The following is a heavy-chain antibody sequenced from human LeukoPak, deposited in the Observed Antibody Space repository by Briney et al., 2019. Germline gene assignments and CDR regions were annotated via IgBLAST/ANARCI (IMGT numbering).Heavy chain of an antibody. J-gene: IGHJ6*04. Sequence: ASVKVSCKASGYTFTSYGISWVRQAPGQGLEWMGWISAYYGNTNYAQKLQGRVTMTTDTSTSTAYMELRSLRSDDTAVYYCARERGRGYCSSTSCYWDYYYGMDVWGKGTTVTVSS. V-gene: IGHV1-18*04. CDR1: GYTFTSYG. D-gene: IGHD2-2*01. CDR2: ISAYYGNT. CDR3: ARERGRGYCSSTSCYWDYYYGMDV.